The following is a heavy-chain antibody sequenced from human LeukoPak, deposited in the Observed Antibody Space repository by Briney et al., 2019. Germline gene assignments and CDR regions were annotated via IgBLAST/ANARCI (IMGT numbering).Heavy chain of an antibody. CDR3: ARHGGDRSAYYPDY. J-gene: IGHJ4*02. D-gene: IGHD3-22*01. CDR1: GFTFSSYG. Sequence: GGSLRLSCAASGFTFSSYGVHWVRQVPGKGLEWVAVISYDGRNQYYAGSVRGRFIISRDNSKNTLYLQMNSLRPEDAAVYYCARHGGDRSAYYPDYWGQGTLVTVSS. V-gene: IGHV3-30*03. CDR2: ISYDGRNQ.